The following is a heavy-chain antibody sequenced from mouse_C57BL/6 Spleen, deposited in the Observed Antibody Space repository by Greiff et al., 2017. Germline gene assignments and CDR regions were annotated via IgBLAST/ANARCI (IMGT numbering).Heavy chain of an antibody. J-gene: IGHJ2*01. CDR2: IDPETGGT. Sequence: QVQLQQSGAELVRPGASVTLSCKASGYTFTDYEMHWVKQTPVHGLEWIGAIDPETGGTAYNQKFKGKAILTADKSSSTAYMEIRSLTSEDSAVYYCTRNYGSSYGYFDYWGQGTTLTVSS. CDR1: GYTFTDYE. CDR3: TRNYGSSYGYFDY. D-gene: IGHD1-1*01. V-gene: IGHV1-15*01.